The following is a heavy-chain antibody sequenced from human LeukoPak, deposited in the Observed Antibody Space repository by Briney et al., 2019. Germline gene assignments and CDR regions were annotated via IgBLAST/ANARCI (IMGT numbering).Heavy chain of an antibody. Sequence: SETLSLTCAVYGGSFSDYYWTWIRQPPGKGLEWIGEIDHSGSTNYNPSLKSRVTISVDKSKNQFSLKLSSVTAADTAVYYCASWDTAKAFDIWGQGTMVTVSS. CDR2: IDHSGST. CDR1: GGSFSDYY. V-gene: IGHV4-34*01. D-gene: IGHD5-18*01. J-gene: IGHJ3*02. CDR3: ASWDTAKAFDI.